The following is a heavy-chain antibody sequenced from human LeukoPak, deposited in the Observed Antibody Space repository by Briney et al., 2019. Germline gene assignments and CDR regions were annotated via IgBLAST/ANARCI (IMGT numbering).Heavy chain of an antibody. CDR3: ASILIWCGGDCYELDY. J-gene: IGHJ4*02. Sequence: SETLSLTCTVSGGSVSGYYWSWIRQPPGKGLEWIGYIYYSGSTNYNPSLKSRVTISVDTSKNQFSLKLSSVTAADTAVYYCASILIWCGGDCYELDYWGQGTLVTVSS. CDR2: IYYSGST. V-gene: IGHV4-59*02. D-gene: IGHD2-21*02. CDR1: GGSVSGYY.